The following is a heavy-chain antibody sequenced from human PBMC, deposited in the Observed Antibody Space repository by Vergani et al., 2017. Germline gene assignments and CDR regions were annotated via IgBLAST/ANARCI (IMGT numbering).Heavy chain of an antibody. CDR3: AKVGRSEVAGTFGAFDI. CDR1: GFTFIMHA. V-gene: IGHV3-23*04. Sequence: EVQMVESGGGLVKPGGSLRLSCVASGFTFIMHAMSWVRQAPGKGLEWVSTLSASDRRTHYADSVKGRFTISRDNSKNTLFLHMNSLRPEDTAVYYCAKVGRSEVAGTFGAFDIWGQGTMVTVSS. J-gene: IGHJ3*02. CDR2: LSASDRRT. D-gene: IGHD6-19*01.